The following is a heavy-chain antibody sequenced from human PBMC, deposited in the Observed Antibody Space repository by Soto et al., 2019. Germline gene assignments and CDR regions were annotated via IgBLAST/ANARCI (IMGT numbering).Heavy chain of an antibody. CDR2: ISGSGGST. CDR3: AKGFGITGTTSYYYYMDV. J-gene: IGHJ6*03. Sequence: GGSLRLSCAASGFTFSSYAMSWVRQAPGKGLEWVSAISGSGGSTYYADSVKGRFTISRDNSKNTLYLRMNSLRAADTAVYYCAKGFGITGTTSYYYYMDVWGKGTTVTVSS. D-gene: IGHD1-7*01. V-gene: IGHV3-23*01. CDR1: GFTFSSYA.